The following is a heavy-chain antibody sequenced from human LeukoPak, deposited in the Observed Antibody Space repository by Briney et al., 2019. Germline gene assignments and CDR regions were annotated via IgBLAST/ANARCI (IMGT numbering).Heavy chain of an antibody. J-gene: IGHJ6*02. CDR3: ARDVFDSGSYFYYYYGMDV. CDR2: ISSSSSYI. CDR1: GFTFRSYS. V-gene: IGHV3-21*01. Sequence: GGSLRLSCAASGFTFRSYSMNWVRQATGKGLEWVSSISSSSSYICYAVSVKGRFTISRDNAKNALYLQMNSLRAEDTAVYYCARDVFDSGSYFYYYYGMDVWGQGTTVTVSS. D-gene: IGHD1-26*01.